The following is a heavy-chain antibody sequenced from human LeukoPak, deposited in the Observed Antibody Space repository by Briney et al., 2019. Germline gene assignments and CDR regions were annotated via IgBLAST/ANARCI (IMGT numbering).Heavy chain of an antibody. D-gene: IGHD3-10*01. CDR3: ARESAHYSVSGREFDP. CDR2: ISAYNGNT. V-gene: IGHV1-18*04. Sequence: GASVKVSCKASGYTFTGYYMHWVRQAPGQGLEWMGWISAYNGNTNYAQKLQGRVTMTTDTSTSTAYMELRSLRSDDTAVYYCARESAHYSVSGREFDPWGQGTLVTVSS. CDR1: GYTFTGYY. J-gene: IGHJ5*02.